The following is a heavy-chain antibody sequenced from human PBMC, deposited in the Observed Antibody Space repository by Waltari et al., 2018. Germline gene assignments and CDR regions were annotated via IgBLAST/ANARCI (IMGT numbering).Heavy chain of an antibody. CDR1: DQSIKSGFY. D-gene: IGHD2-15*01. Sequence: QVKLQESGPGLVRPSETLSLTCLVSDQSIKSGFYWGWLRLPPGKGLEWIGSVYHSGATCYNPSLSSRVRVSLDRSTNHFSMTLRSVTAADSAVYYCARRGDWLPLDAFDIWGQGTVVTVSS. V-gene: IGHV4-38-2*01. CDR3: ARRGDWLPLDAFDI. CDR2: VYHSGAT. J-gene: IGHJ3*02.